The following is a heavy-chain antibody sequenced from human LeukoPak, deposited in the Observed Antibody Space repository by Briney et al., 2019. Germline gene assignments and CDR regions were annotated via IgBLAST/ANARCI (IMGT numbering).Heavy chain of an antibody. Sequence: GGSLRLSRAASGFSFTSYGMHWVRQAPGKGLEWVAVIWYHGGNENYADSVKGRFTISRDTSKNTLYLQMNSLRAEDTAMYYCARDVDTTSHLNWFDPWGQGTLVTVSS. V-gene: IGHV3-33*01. CDR2: IWYHGGNE. CDR3: ARDVDTTSHLNWFDP. J-gene: IGHJ5*02. CDR1: GFSFTSYG. D-gene: IGHD2/OR15-2a*01.